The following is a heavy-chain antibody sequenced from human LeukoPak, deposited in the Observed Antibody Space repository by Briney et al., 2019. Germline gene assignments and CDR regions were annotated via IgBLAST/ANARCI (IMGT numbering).Heavy chain of an antibody. J-gene: IGHJ4*02. V-gene: IGHV5-51*01. Sequence: RESLTISCQGSGFSFTNYWIAWVRQMPGKGLEWMGIIYPGDSDITYSPSFQGQVTISADKSISTAYLQWSSLKASDTAMHYCARSSPDPDYWGQGTLVTVSS. CDR1: GFSFTNYW. CDR2: IYPGDSDI. CDR3: ARSSPDPDY.